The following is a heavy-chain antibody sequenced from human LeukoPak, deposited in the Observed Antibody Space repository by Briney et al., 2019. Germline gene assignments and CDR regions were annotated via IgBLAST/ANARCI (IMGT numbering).Heavy chain of an antibody. CDR1: CGSISSYY. V-gene: IGHV4-59*08. Sequence: PSETLSLTCTVSCGSISSYYWSSIRQPPGKGLEWIGYINYRGSTNYNPSLKSRVTISVDTSKNQFSLKLSSVTAADMAVYYCARSAYSSGYYYFDYWGQGTLVTVSS. CDR3: ARSAYSSGYYYFDY. CDR2: INYRGST. J-gene: IGHJ4*02. D-gene: IGHD3-22*01.